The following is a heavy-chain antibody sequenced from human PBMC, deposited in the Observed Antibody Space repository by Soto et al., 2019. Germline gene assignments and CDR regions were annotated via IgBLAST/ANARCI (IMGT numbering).Heavy chain of an antibody. V-gene: IGHV1-69*01. CDR3: ASPNLNYGDYYFDY. D-gene: IGHD4-17*01. CDR1: GGTFSSYA. CDR2: IIPIFGTA. Sequence: QVQLVQSGAEVNKPGSSVKVSCKASGGTFSSYAISWVRQAPGQGLEWMGGIIPIFGTANYAQKFQGRVTITADESTSTAYMELSSLRSEDTAVYYCASPNLNYGDYYFDYWGQGTLVTVSS. J-gene: IGHJ4*02.